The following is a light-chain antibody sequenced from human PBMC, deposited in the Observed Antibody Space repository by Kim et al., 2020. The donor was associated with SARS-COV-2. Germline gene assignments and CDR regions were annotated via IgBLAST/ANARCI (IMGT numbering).Light chain of an antibody. J-gene: IGLJ1*01. CDR1: SSDVGSYNS. CDR2: DVT. V-gene: IGLV2-14*03. CDR3: SSYSGSTFYV. Sequence: GQSITISCTGTSSDVGSYNSVSWYQQHPGNAPKLMIYDVTNRPSGVSNRFSGSKSGNTASLTISGLQAEDEADYYCSSYSGSTFYVFGAGTKVTVL.